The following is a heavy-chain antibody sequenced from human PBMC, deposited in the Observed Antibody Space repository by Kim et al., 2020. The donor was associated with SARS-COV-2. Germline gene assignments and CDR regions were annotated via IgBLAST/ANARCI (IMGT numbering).Heavy chain of an antibody. Sequence: SYNPHLQGQVTNSADKSTTTAYLQWSSLKASDTAMYYCARSAGPYDYYFDYWGQGTLVTVSS. J-gene: IGHJ4*02. V-gene: IGHV5-51*01. D-gene: IGHD3-16*01. CDR3: ARSAGPYDYYFDY.